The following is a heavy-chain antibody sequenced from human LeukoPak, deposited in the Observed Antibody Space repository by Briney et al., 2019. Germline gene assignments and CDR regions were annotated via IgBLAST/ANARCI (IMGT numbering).Heavy chain of an antibody. Sequence: GGSLRLSCVVSGFTFNRCWMNWVRQAPGKGLEWVAVISSDGSSKNYADSMKGQFTISRDNSKNTLFLQMNNLRAEDTAVYYCARDSPRLSGWLGHFDYWGQGTLVTVSS. V-gene: IGHV3-30-3*01. CDR1: GFTFNRCW. CDR2: ISSDGSSK. J-gene: IGHJ4*02. CDR3: ARDSPRLSGWLGHFDY. D-gene: IGHD6-19*01.